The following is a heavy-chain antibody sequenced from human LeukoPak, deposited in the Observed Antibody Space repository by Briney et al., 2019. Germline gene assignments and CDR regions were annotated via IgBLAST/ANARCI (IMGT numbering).Heavy chain of an antibody. CDR3: AKGGVVRFLEWLKYFDY. D-gene: IGHD3-3*01. V-gene: IGHV3-23*01. Sequence: HPGGSLRLSCAASGFSFSTYAMSWVRQAPGKGLEWVSSIGAGVGDPNYADSVKGRFSISRDNSKNTLYLQMNSLRVEDTAIYYCAKGGVVRFLEWLKYFDYWGQGTLVTVPS. CDR1: GFSFSTYA. CDR2: IGAGVGDP. J-gene: IGHJ4*02.